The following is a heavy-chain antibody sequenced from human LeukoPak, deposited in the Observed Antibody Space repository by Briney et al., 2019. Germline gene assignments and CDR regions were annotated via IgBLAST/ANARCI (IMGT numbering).Heavy chain of an antibody. CDR1: GFTFSSYA. CDR2: ISYDGSNK. Sequence: GGSLRLSCAASGFTFSSYAMSWVRQAPGKGLEWVAVISYDGSNKYYADSVKGRFTISRDNSKNSLYLQMNSLRAEDTALYYCARNHFYYDSSGYYYVHYFDYWGQGTLVTVSS. J-gene: IGHJ4*02. D-gene: IGHD3-22*01. V-gene: IGHV3-30*03. CDR3: ARNHFYYDSSGYYYVHYFDY.